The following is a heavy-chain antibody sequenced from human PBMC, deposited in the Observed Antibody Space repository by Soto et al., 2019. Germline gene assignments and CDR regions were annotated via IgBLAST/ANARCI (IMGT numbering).Heavy chain of an antibody. Sequence: SETLSLTCTVSGGSISSYYWSWIRQPPGKGLEWIGYIYYNGSTNYNPTHKSKVTITIDTSKNQYYLKQSSVTAADTAVYYCARHTPAISISDHWGQGTLVTVSS. CDR2: IYYNGST. J-gene: IGHJ4*02. CDR1: GGSISSYY. D-gene: IGHD2-15*01. V-gene: IGHV4-59*08. CDR3: ARHTPAISISDH.